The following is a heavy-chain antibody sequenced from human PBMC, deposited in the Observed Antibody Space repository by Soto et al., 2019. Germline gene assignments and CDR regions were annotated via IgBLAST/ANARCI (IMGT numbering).Heavy chain of an antibody. CDR3: AEDTSYQYWSKTSCYCGYGMDV. D-gene: IGHD2-2*01. V-gene: IGHV4-59*01. CDR2: IYYSGST. CDR1: GGSISSYY. Sequence: SETLSLTCTVSGGSISSYYWSWIRQPPGKGLEWIGYIYYSGSTNYNPSLKSRVTISVDTSKNQFSLKLSSVTAADTAVYYCAEDTSYQYWSKTSCYCGYGMDVWGQGTTVTVSS. J-gene: IGHJ6*02.